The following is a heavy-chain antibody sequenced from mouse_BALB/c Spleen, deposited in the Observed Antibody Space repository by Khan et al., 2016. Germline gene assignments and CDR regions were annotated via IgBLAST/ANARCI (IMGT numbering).Heavy chain of an antibody. J-gene: IGHJ4*01. V-gene: IGHV3-1*02. CDR1: GYSITSGYS. CDR2: IHYSGST. CDR3: ARYDYDYAMDY. Sequence: VQLQQSGPDLVKPSQSLSLTCTVTGYSITSGYSWHWIRQFPGNKLEWMGYIHYSGSTNYNPSLKSRISITRDTSKNQFFLQLNSVTTKETATYYCARYDYDYAMDYWGQGTSVTVSS. D-gene: IGHD2-4*01.